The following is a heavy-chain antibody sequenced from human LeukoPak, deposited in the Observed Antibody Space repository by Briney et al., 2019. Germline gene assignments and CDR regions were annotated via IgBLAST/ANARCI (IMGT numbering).Heavy chain of an antibody. CDR3: ARSYYYDSSGYSLKASDI. J-gene: IGHJ3*02. D-gene: IGHD3-22*01. Sequence: ASVKVSCKASGGTFSSYAISWVRQAPGQGLEWMGRIIPILGIANYAQKFQGRVTITADKSTSTAYMELSSLRSEDTAVYYCARSYYYDSSGYSLKASDIWGQGTMVTVSS. V-gene: IGHV1-69*04. CDR2: IIPILGIA. CDR1: GGTFSSYA.